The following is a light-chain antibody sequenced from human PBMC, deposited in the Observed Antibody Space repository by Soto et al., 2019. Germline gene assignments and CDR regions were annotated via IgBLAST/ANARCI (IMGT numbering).Light chain of an antibody. J-gene: IGKJ4*01. V-gene: IGKV3-20*01. CDR3: QQFSSYPLT. CDR2: AAS. CDR1: QSVSSN. Sequence: EIVMTQSPATLSVSPGEIATLSFSASQSVSSNLAWYQQKPGQAPRLLIYAASSRATGIPDRFSGGGSGTDFTLTISRLEPEDFAVYYCQQFSSYPLTFGGGTKVDIK.